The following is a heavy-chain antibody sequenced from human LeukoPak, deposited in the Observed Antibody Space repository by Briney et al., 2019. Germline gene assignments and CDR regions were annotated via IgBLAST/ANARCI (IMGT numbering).Heavy chain of an antibody. Sequence: ASVKVSCKAPGYTFTGYYMHWVRQAPGQGLEWMGWINPNSGGTNYAQKFQGRVAMTRDTSISTAYMELNRLRSDDTAMYYCAREYSTSWYSGYYYYMDVWGTGTTVTVSS. D-gene: IGHD6-13*01. J-gene: IGHJ6*03. CDR2: INPNSGGT. V-gene: IGHV1-2*02. CDR1: GYTFTGYY. CDR3: AREYSTSWYSGYYYYMDV.